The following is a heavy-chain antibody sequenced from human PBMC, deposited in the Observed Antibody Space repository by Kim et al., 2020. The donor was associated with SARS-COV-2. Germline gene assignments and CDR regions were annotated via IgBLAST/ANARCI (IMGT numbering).Heavy chain of an antibody. J-gene: IGHJ3*02. CDR1: GFTFSSYG. CDR2: IWYDGSNK. Sequence: GGSLRLSCAASGFTFSSYGMHWVRQAPGKGLEWVAVIWYDGSNKYYADSVKGRFTISRDNSKNTLYLQMNSLRAEDTAVYYCARRVWGCGGDCYPPGAFDIWGQGTMVTVSS. CDR3: ARRVWGCGGDCYPPGAFDI. V-gene: IGHV3-33*01. D-gene: IGHD2-21*02.